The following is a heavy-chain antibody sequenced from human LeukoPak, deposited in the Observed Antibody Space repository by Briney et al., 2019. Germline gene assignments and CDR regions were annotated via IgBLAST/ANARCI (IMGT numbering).Heavy chain of an antibody. D-gene: IGHD7-27*01. Sequence: SETLSLTCTDSGGSLSNYNWSWIGPPPGKGLEWIGYIYYSGSTNYNPSLKSRVTISVDTSKNQFSLKLSSVTAADTAVYYCASALQGPPWDYFDYWGQGTLVTVSS. CDR1: GGSLSNYN. CDR3: ASALQGPPWDYFDY. CDR2: IYYSGST. V-gene: IGHV4-59*01. J-gene: IGHJ4*02.